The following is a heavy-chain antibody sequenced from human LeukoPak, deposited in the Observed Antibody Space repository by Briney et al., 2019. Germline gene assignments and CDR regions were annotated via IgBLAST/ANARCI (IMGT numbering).Heavy chain of an antibody. CDR3: AKLGMHSSGWYGAYNWFDP. CDR2: IYYSGST. D-gene: IGHD6-19*01. Sequence: SETLSLTCTVSGGSISSSSYYWGWIRQPPGKGLEWIGSIYYSGSTYYNPSLKSRVTISVDTSKNQFSLKLSSVTAADTAVYYCAKLGMHSSGWYGAYNWFDPWGQGTLVTVSS. J-gene: IGHJ5*02. CDR1: GGSISSSSYY. V-gene: IGHV4-39*01.